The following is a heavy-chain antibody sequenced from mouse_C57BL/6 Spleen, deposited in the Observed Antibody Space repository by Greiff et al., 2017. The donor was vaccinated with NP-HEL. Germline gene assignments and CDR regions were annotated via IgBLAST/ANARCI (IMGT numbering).Heavy chain of an antibody. D-gene: IGHD2-4*01. V-gene: IGHV1-85*01. Sequence: QVQLQQSGPELVKPGASVKLSCKASGYTFTSYDINWVKQRPGQGLEWIGRIYPRDGSTKYNEKFKGKATLTVDTSSSTAYMGLHSLTSEDSAVYFCARVDYYDYDGYYFDYWGQGTTLTVSS. CDR1: GYTFTSYD. CDR2: IYPRDGST. J-gene: IGHJ2*01. CDR3: ARVDYYDYDGYYFDY.